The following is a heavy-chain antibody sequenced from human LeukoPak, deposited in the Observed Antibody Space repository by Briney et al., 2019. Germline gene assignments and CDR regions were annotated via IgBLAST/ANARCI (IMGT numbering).Heavy chain of an antibody. J-gene: IGHJ3*02. CDR1: GFTFSAYA. CDR3: ASPPYAFDI. Sequence: GGSLRLSCAGSGFTFSAYAMIWVRQAPGKGPEWVANIKQDGSEKYCVDSVKGRFTISRDNSKNTLYLQMNSLRAEDTAVYYCASPPYAFDIWGQGTMVTVSS. V-gene: IGHV3-7*01. CDR2: IKQDGSEK.